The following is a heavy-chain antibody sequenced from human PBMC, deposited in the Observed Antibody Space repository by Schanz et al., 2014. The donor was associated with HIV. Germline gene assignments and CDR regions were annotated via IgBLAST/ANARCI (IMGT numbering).Heavy chain of an antibody. D-gene: IGHD3-3*01. V-gene: IGHV3-30*18. J-gene: IGHJ6*02. CDR1: GFTFSSYG. CDR3: AKTILRFLDWPNANGGMDV. Sequence: VQLVESGGNLVQPGRSLRLSCAVSGFTFSSYGMHWVRQAPGKGLEWVAVISHDGGNKHYGDSVKGRFTISRDNSKNTLYLQMSSLREEDTAVYYCAKTILRFLDWPNANGGMDVWGLGTTVTVSS. CDR2: ISHDGGNK.